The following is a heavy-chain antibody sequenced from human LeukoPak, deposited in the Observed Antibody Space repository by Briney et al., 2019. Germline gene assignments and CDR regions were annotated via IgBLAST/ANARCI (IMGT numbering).Heavy chain of an antibody. CDR2: IYSGGST. CDR3: ARVSGGSEFDY. V-gene: IGHV3-66*01. J-gene: IGHJ4*02. Sequence: GGSLRLSCAASGFTFSSYAMSWVRQAPGKGLEWVSVIYSGGSTYYADSVKGRFTISRDNSKNTLYLQMNSLRAEDTAVYYCARVSGGSEFDYWGQGTLVTVSS. D-gene: IGHD6-19*01. CDR1: GFTFSSYA.